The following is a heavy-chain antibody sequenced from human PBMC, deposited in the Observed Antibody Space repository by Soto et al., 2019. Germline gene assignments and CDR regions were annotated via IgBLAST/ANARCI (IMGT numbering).Heavy chain of an antibody. Sequence: SETLSLTCTVSGGSISSGDYYWSWIRQPPGKGLEWIGYIYYSGSTYYNPSLKSRVTISVDTSKNQFSLKLSSVTAADTAVYYCARVTVAAAGYFDYWGQGTLVTVSS. CDR1: GGSISSGDYY. CDR2: IYYSGST. D-gene: IGHD6-13*01. CDR3: ARVTVAAAGYFDY. V-gene: IGHV4-30-4*01. J-gene: IGHJ4*02.